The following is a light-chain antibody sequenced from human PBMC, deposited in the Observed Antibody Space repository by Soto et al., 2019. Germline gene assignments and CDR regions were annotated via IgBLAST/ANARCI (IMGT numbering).Light chain of an antibody. CDR3: QQYNKWPLS. Sequence: EIVMTQSPATLSVSPGERATLSCWASQSVSSSLAWYQQKPGQAPRLLIYGASTRATGIPARFSGSGSGTVFTFNISSLQSEDLAVYFCQQYNKWPLSFGGGTKVDI. J-gene: IGKJ4*01. CDR1: QSVSSS. CDR2: GAS. V-gene: IGKV3-15*01.